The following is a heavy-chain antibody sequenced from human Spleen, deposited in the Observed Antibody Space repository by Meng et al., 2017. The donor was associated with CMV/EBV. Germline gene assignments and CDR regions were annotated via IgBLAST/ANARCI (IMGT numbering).Heavy chain of an antibody. V-gene: IGHV3-9*01. CDR2: ISWNSGSI. J-gene: IGHJ4*02. Sequence: SLKISCAASGFTFDDYAMHWVRQAPGKGLERVSGISWNSGSIGYADSVKGRFSISRDNSKSSLHLQMNSLRPEDTAVYYCVKEGIIRGFVVTGDDYWGQGTLVTVSS. D-gene: IGHD3-10*01. CDR1: GFTFDDYA. CDR3: VKEGIIRGFVVTGDDY.